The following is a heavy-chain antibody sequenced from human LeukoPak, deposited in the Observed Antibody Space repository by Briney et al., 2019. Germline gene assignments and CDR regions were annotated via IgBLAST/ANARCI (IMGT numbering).Heavy chain of an antibody. CDR3: VTGGGRYYEADH. CDR1: GFRFSAYS. CDR2: ISASGTGT. D-gene: IGHD1-26*01. V-gene: IGHV3-23*01. J-gene: IGHJ4*02. Sequence: KTGGSLTLSCAASGFRFSAYSMSWVRQAQRKGLEWVSGISASGTGTYYADSVTGRFTISRDNSRNTLYLHLNSLRGDDTALSFCVTGGGRYYEADHWGQGNLVTVSS.